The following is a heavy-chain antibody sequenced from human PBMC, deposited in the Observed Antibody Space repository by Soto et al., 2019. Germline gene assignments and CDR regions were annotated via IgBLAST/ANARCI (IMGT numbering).Heavy chain of an antibody. D-gene: IGHD3-9*01. CDR1: GFTFSNYA. V-gene: IGHV3-23*01. J-gene: IGHJ5*02. CDR3: ARGSQYDILTASHPFAP. CDR2: ISGGGGGT. Sequence: EVQLLESGGGLVQPGGSLRLSCSVSGFTFSNYAMTWVRQAPGKGLEWVSSISGGGGGTHYADSMKGRFTISRDNSKNTLHLEMNRLRAADTAVYYCARGSQYDILTASHPFAPGAKGTRVPVPS.